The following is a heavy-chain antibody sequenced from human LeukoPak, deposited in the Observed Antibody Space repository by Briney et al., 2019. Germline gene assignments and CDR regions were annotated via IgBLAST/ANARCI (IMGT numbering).Heavy chain of an antibody. J-gene: IGHJ4*02. CDR3: ARDRERFYGDYGY. D-gene: IGHD4-17*01. CDR1: GFTFSSYS. V-gene: IGHV3-48*02. Sequence: GGSLRLSCAASGFTFSSYSMNWVRQAPVKGLEWVSYISTSTTIYYADSVKGRFTISRDNAKNSLYLQMNSLRDEDTAVYYCARDRERFYGDYGYWGQGTLVTVSS. CDR2: ISTSTTI.